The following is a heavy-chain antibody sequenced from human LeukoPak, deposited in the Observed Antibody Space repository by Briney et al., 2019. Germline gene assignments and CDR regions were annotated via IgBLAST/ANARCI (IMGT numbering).Heavy chain of an antibody. J-gene: IGHJ4*02. CDR3: TTVSLVVVAAASNV. Sequence: GGSLRLSCAASGFTFSSYSMNWVRQAPGKGLEWVGRIKSKTDGGTTDYAPPVKGRFTISRDDSKNTLYLQMSSLRTEDTAVYYCTTVSLVVVAAASNVWGQGTLVTVSS. CDR1: GFTFSSYS. D-gene: IGHD2-2*01. V-gene: IGHV3-15*01. CDR2: IKSKTDGGTT.